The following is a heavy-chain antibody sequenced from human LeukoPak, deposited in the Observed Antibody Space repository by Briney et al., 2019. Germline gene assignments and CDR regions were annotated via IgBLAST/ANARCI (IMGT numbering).Heavy chain of an antibody. V-gene: IGHV4-61*08. CDR1: GGSVGSAGYY. CDR3: ARTQSQSGSYRYYFGY. Sequence: PSETLSLTCTVSGGSVGSAGYYWSWIRPPPGGGLEWIGYIYYIRNTNYNPSLKSRVTMSLDPSKNQFSLKLNSVTAADTAVYYCARTQSQSGSYRYYFGYWGQGTLVTVSS. CDR2: IYYIRNT. D-gene: IGHD1-26*01. J-gene: IGHJ4*02.